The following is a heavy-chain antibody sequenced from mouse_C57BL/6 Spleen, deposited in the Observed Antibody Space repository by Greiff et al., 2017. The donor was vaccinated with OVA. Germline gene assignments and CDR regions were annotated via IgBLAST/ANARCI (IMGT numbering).Heavy chain of an antibody. CDR1: GFTFTDYY. J-gene: IGHJ2*01. D-gene: IGHD1-1*01. CDR2: IRNKANGYTT. CDR3: AVYPSDYCGSHYFDY. Sequence: EVQVVESGGGLVQPGGSLSLSCAASGFTFTDYYMSWVRQPPGKALEWLGFIRNKANGYTTEYSASVKGRFTISRDNSQSILYLQKTALRAEDSATYYCAVYPSDYCGSHYFDYWGQGTTLTVSS. V-gene: IGHV7-3*01.